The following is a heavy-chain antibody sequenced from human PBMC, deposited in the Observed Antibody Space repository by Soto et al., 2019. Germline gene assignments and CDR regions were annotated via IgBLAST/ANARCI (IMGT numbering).Heavy chain of an antibody. CDR1: GYTFTGYS. CDR2: IDPKNGDT. J-gene: IGHJ4*02. V-gene: IGHV1-2*02. Sequence: QVQLVQSGAEVKKPAASVKVSCRASGYTFTGYSIHWVPQAPGQGLEWMGWIDPKNGDTNTAEKMQGRVTMTRDTSISTACMEMTSLRADDTAIYFCAREWDPTMVRRADYWGQGSLVTVSS. D-gene: IGHD3-10*01. CDR3: AREWDPTMVRRADY.